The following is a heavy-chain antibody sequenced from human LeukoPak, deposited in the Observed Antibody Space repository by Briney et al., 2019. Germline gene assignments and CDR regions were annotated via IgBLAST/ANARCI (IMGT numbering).Heavy chain of an antibody. CDR3: ARDRRIGELFY. D-gene: IGHD3-10*01. Sequence: GGSLRLSCAASGFTFSSYIMNWVRQAPGKGLEWVSYISSSSSTIYYADSVKGRFTISRDNAKNSLYLQMNSLRAEDTAVYYCARDRRIGELFYWGQGNLVTVSS. V-gene: IGHV3-48*01. CDR2: ISSSSSTI. CDR1: GFTFSSYI. J-gene: IGHJ4*02.